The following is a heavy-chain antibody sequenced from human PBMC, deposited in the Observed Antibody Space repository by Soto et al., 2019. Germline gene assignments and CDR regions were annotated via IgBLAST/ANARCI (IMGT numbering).Heavy chain of an antibody. CDR1: GGSISSGGYY. CDR2: IYYSGST. J-gene: IGHJ4*02. CDR3: ARDVEHYGPATARVFDY. D-gene: IGHD4-17*01. V-gene: IGHV4-31*03. Sequence: PSETLSLTCTVSGGSISSGGYYWSWIRQHPGKGLEWIGYIYYSGSTYYNPSLKSRVTISVDTSKNQFSLKLSSVTAADTAVYYCARDVEHYGPATARVFDYWGQGTLVTVSS.